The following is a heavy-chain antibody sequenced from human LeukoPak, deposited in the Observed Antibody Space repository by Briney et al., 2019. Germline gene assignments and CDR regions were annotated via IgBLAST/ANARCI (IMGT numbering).Heavy chain of an antibody. CDR3: ARCSDSSGYYYYFDY. CDR1: GYSFTSYW. V-gene: IGHV5-51*01. CDR2: IYPGDSDT. J-gene: IGHJ4*02. D-gene: IGHD3-22*01. Sequence: GESLKISCKGSGYSFTSYWIGWVRQMHGKGLEWMGIIYPGDSDTRYSPSFQGQVTISADKSISTAYLQWSSLKASDTAMYYCARCSDSSGYYYYFDYWGQGTLVTVSS.